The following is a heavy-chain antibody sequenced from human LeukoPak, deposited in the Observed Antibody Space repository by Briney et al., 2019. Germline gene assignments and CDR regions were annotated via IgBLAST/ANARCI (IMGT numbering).Heavy chain of an antibody. J-gene: IGHJ4*02. CDR1: GVTLSNYG. D-gene: IGHD3-22*01. CDR3: AKRGVVIRVILVGFHKEAYYFDS. Sequence: GGSLRLSCAVSGVTLSNYGMSWVRQAPGKGLEWVAGISDSGGGTNYADSVKGRFTISRDNPKNTLYLQMNSLRAEDTAVYFCAKRGVVIRVILVGFHKEAYYFDSWGQGALVTVSS. V-gene: IGHV3-23*01. CDR2: ISDSGGGT.